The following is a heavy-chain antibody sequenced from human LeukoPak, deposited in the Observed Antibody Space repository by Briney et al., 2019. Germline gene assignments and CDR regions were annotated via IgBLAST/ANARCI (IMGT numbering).Heavy chain of an antibody. J-gene: IGHJ4*02. CDR3: ARMVRDVNYSDS. CDR2: IHLRETITT. V-gene: IGHV4-4*07. CDR1: SDSIIDYY. D-gene: IGHD3-10*01. Sequence: SETLSLTCTVSSDSIIDYYWTWVRQPVGQGPEWIGRIHLRETITTDYNPSLASRVTMSIDTSRNQFSLSLTSVTAADTAIYYCARMVRDVNYSDSWGLGILVTVSS.